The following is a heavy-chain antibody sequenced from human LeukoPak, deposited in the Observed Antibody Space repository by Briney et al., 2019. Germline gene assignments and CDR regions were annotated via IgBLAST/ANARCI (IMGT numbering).Heavy chain of an antibody. CDR3: ARIAAAGTGAEYFQH. V-gene: IGHV1-18*04. Sequence: ASVKVSCKASGYTFTGYYMHWVRQAPGQGLEWMGWISAYNGNTNYAQKLQGRVTMTTDTSTSTAYMELRSLRSDDTAVYYCARIAAAGTGAEYFQHWGQGTLVTVSS. J-gene: IGHJ1*01. D-gene: IGHD6-13*01. CDR1: GYTFTGYY. CDR2: ISAYNGNT.